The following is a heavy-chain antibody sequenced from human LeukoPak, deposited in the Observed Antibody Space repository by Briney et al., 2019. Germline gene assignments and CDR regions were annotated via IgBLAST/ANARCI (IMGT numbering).Heavy chain of an antibody. CDR1: GFTFSSYE. CDR3: AKNYDFWSGYPDYYYYGMDV. Sequence: PGGSLRLSCAASGFTFSSYEMNWVRQAPGKGLEWVSYISSSGSTIYYADSVKGRFTISRDNAKNSLYLQMNSLRAEDTAVYYCAKNYDFWSGYPDYYYYGMDVWGQGTTVTVS. CDR2: ISSSGSTI. D-gene: IGHD3-3*01. V-gene: IGHV3-48*03. J-gene: IGHJ6*02.